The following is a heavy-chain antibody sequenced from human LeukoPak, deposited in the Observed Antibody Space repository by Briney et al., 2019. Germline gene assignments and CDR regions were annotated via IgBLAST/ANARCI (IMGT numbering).Heavy chain of an antibody. V-gene: IGHV1-18*01. CDR3: ATSQGIAVAGRGLDY. CDR1: GYTFTSYG. Sequence: ASVKVSCNASGYTFTSYGISWVRQAPGQGLEWMGWISAYNGNTNYAQKLQGRVTMTTDTSTSTAYKELRSLRSDDTAVYYCATSQGIAVAGRGLDYWGQGTLVTVSS. J-gene: IGHJ4*02. CDR2: ISAYNGNT. D-gene: IGHD6-19*01.